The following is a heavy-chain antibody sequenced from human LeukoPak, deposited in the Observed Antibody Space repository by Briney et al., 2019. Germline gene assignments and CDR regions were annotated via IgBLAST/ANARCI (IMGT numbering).Heavy chain of an antibody. D-gene: IGHD3-10*01. J-gene: IGHJ4*02. Sequence: GTLSLTCAVSGGSISSSNWWSWVRQPPGKGLEWVGRIRSTANGYATAYAASGKGRFTISRDDSKNTAYLQMDSLKTEDTAVYYCTGNYYGSGSYADFDYWGQGTLVTVSS. V-gene: IGHV3-73*01. CDR1: GGSISSSNW. CDR3: TGNYYGSGSYADFDY. CDR2: IRSTANGYAT.